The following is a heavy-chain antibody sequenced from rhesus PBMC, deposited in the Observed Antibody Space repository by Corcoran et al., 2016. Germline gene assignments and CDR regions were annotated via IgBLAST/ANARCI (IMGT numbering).Heavy chain of an antibody. Sequence: QVQLQESGPGLVKALETLSLTCAVSGGSISDKYYWSWIRQPPGTGLELIGYIYGRSWETNYKPTHKNLGTISKETTKNQVSLRRTSVTDADTAVYYCATRPRDSAWYDVFDFWGQGLRVAVSS. CDR3: ATRPRDSAWYDVFDF. J-gene: IGHJ3*01. CDR1: GGSISDKYY. D-gene: IGHD6-31*01. CDR2: IYGRSWET. V-gene: IGHV4-106*01.